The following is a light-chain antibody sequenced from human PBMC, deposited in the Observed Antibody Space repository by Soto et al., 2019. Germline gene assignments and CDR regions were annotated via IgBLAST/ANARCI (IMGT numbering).Light chain of an antibody. V-gene: IGKV1-27*01. CDR3: QKCNSAPFT. CDR2: AAS. CDR1: QGISNY. J-gene: IGKJ3*01. Sequence: DLQMTQSPSSLSASVGDRVNITCRASQGISNYLAWYQQKPGKVPKLLIYAASTLQSGVPSRFSGSGSGTDFTLTISSLQPEDVATYYCQKCNSAPFTFGPGTKVDIK.